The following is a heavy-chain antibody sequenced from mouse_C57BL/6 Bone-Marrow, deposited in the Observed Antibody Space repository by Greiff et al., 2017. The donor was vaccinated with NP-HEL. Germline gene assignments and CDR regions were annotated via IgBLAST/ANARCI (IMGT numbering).Heavy chain of an antibody. D-gene: IGHD1-1*01. J-gene: IGHJ2*01. CDR3: ARGISTTVVGGGY. CDR2: IDPNSGGT. Sequence: VQLQQPGAELVKPGASVKLSCKASGYTFTSYWMHWVKQRPGRGLEWIGRIDPNSGGTKYNEKFKSKATLTVDKPSSTAYMQLSSLTSEDSAVYYCARGISTTVVGGGYWGQGTTLTVSS. V-gene: IGHV1-72*01. CDR1: GYTFTSYW.